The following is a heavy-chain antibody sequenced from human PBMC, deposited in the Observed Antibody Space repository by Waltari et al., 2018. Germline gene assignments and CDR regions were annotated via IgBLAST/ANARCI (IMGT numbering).Heavy chain of an antibody. CDR3: TRGGRDSSWYWRD. Sequence: EVQLVESGGGLAQPGGSLRLSCAASGLSFSKYWMTWVRQASGKGREWVDNRKQEGSEKYYMDSVKGRVTISRDNAKNSRYLQMNNLRVEDTAVYYCTRGGRDSSWYWRDWGQGTLVTVSS. CDR2: RKQEGSEK. D-gene: IGHD6-13*01. J-gene: IGHJ4*02. CDR1: GLSFSKYW. V-gene: IGHV3-7*01.